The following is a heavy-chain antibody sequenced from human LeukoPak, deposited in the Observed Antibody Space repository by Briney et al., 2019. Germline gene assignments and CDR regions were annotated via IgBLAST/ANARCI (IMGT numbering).Heavy chain of an antibody. CDR2: INPSGGST. CDR3: ARSRRITIFGVVRRSGNWFDP. V-gene: IGHV1-46*03. Sequence: ASVKVSCKASGYTFTSYYMHWVRQAPGQGLEWMGIINPSGGSTSYAQKFQGRVTMTRDTPTRTVYMELSSLRSEDTAVYYCARSRRITIFGVVRRSGNWFDPWGEGTLVTVSS. J-gene: IGHJ5*02. CDR1: GYTFTSYY. D-gene: IGHD3-3*01.